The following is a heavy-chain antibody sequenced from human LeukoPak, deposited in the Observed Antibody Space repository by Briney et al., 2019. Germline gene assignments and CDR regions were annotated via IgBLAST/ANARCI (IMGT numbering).Heavy chain of an antibody. CDR3: AKDCQGIKIFGVVMGHGMDV. CDR2: INDSGGST. V-gene: IGHV3-23*01. Sequence: WGSLTLSCAASGFTFSSYAMSWVRQAPGKGLEWVSDINDSGGSTYYAHYVKARFTMSRDNSKNTLYLQMHRLRADNTAVYYCAKDCQGIKIFGVVMGHGMDVWGQGTTLTVSS. D-gene: IGHD3-3*01. J-gene: IGHJ6*02. CDR1: GFTFSSYA.